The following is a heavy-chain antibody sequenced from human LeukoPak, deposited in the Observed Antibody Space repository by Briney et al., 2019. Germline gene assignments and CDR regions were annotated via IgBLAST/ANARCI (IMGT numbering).Heavy chain of an antibody. V-gene: IGHV3-21*01. D-gene: IGHD3-22*01. CDR2: ISSSSYI. CDR3: AREEGSSGRYDFYYYMDV. J-gene: IGHJ6*03. Sequence: GGSLRLSCAASGFTFSSTFSMSWVRQAAGEGLELASSISSSSYIYYADSVKGRFTISRDNARNTLYLQMNSLRNEHTAVYYCAREEGSSGRYDFYYYMDVWGKGTTVTVSS. CDR1: GFTFSSTFS.